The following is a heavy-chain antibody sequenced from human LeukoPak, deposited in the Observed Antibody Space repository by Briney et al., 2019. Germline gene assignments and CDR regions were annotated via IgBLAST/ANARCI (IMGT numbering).Heavy chain of an antibody. J-gene: IGHJ4*02. D-gene: IGHD3-22*01. CDR1: GGSFSGYY. CDR2: INHSGST. CDR3: ARDTYYYDSSGYLYFDY. V-gene: IGHV4-34*01. Sequence: PSETLSLTCAVYGGSFSGYYWSWIRQPPGKGLEWIGEINHSGSTNYNPSLKSRVTISVDTSKNQFSLKLSSVTAADTAVYYCARDTYYYDSSGYLYFDYWGQGTLVTVSS.